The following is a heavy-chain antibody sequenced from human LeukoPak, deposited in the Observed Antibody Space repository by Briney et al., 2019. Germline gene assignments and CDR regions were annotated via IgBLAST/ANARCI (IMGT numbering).Heavy chain of an antibody. D-gene: IGHD6-13*01. J-gene: IGHJ5*02. V-gene: IGHV3-21*01. CDR1: GFTFSSYS. CDR3: ARDIGAAGIRLDP. CDR2: ISTSSSYI. Sequence: GGSLRLSCGVSGFTFSSYSMNWVRLAPGKGLEWVSFISTSSSYIYYADSVKGRFTISRDNPKNSLYLQMNSLRAEDTAVYYCARDIGAAGIRLDPWGQGTLVTVSS.